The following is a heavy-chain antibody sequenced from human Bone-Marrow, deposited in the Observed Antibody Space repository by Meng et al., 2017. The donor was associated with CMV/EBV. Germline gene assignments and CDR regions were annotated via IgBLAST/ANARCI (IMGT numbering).Heavy chain of an antibody. CDR2: IYSGGSST. CDR1: GFTFSSYA. V-gene: IGHV3-23*03. D-gene: IGHD4-23*01. J-gene: IGHJ4*02. CDR3: AKTGGMVVTPYFDY. Sequence: GESLKISCAASGFTFSSYAMSWVRQAPGKGLEWVSVIYSGGSSTYYADSVKGRFTISRDNSKNTLYLQMNSLRAEDTAVYYCAKTGGMVVTPYFDYWGQGTLVTVYS.